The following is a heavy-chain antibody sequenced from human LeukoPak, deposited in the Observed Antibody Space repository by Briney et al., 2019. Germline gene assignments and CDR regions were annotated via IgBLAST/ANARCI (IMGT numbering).Heavy chain of an antibody. D-gene: IGHD5-12*01. CDR1: GYTFTGYY. V-gene: IGHV1-2*02. Sequence: ASVKVSCKASGYTFTGYYMHWVRQAPGQGLEWMGWINPNSGGTNYARKFQGRVTMTRDTSISTAYMELSRLRSDDTAVYYCARVDSGYDFEYYFDYWGQGTLVTVSS. J-gene: IGHJ4*02. CDR3: ARVDSGYDFEYYFDY. CDR2: INPNSGGT.